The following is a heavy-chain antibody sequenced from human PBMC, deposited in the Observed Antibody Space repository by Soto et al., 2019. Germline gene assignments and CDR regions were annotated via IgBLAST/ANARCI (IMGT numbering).Heavy chain of an antibody. J-gene: IGHJ3*02. Sequence: GGSLRLSCAASGFTFSSYSMNWVRQAPGKGLEWVSYISSSSSTIYYADSVKGRFTISRDNAKNSLYLQMNSLRDEDTAVYYCARPMYSSSPDAFDIWGQGTMVTVSS. CDR2: ISSSSSTI. CDR1: GFTFSSYS. CDR3: ARPMYSSSPDAFDI. V-gene: IGHV3-48*02. D-gene: IGHD6-13*01.